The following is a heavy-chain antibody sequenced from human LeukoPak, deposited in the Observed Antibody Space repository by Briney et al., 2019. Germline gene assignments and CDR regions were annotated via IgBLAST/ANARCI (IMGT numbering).Heavy chain of an antibody. CDR3: ATPYYYDSSGYPGVPSYYFDY. V-gene: IGHV3-30*03. CDR2: ISYDGSNK. CDR1: GFTFSSYG. Sequence: GGSLRLSCAASGFTFSSYGIHWVRQAPGKGLEWVAVISYDGSNKYYADSVKGRFTISRDNSKNTLYLQMNSLRAEDTAVYYCATPYYYDSSGYPGVPSYYFDYWGQGTLVTVSS. J-gene: IGHJ4*02. D-gene: IGHD3-22*01.